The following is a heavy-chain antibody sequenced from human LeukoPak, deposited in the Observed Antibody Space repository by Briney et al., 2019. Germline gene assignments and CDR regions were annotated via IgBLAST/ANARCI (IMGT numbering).Heavy chain of an antibody. V-gene: IGHV6-1*01. J-gene: IGHJ3*02. CDR2: TYFRSKWYN. Sequence: SQTLSLTCAISGDSVSNNNAAWNWIRKSPSRGLEWLGTTYFRSKWYNDYALSVQSRIIINPDTSKNQFSLQLNSVTPEDTAVYYCAKGQWLVNDAFNIWGQGTMVTVSP. CDR3: AKGQWLVNDAFNI. CDR1: GDSVSNNNAA. D-gene: IGHD6-19*01.